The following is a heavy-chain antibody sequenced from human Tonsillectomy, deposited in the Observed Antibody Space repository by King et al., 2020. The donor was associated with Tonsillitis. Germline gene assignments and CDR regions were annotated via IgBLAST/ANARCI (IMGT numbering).Heavy chain of an antibody. CDR2: ISYDGSNK. CDR3: AKDPRVPAAIIYPYHYGMDV. Sequence: VQLVESGGGVVQPGRSLRLSCAASGFTFSSYGMHWVRQAPGKGLEWVAVISYDGSNKYYADSVKGRFTISRDNSKNTLYLQMNSLRGEDTAVYYCAKDPRVPAAIIYPYHYGMDVWGQGTTVTVSS. CDR1: GFTFSSYG. J-gene: IGHJ6*02. D-gene: IGHD2-2*02. V-gene: IGHV3-30*18.